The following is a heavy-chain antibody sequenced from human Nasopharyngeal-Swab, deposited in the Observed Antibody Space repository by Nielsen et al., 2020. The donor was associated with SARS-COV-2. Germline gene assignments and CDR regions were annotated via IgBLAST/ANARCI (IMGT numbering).Heavy chain of an antibody. CDR2: ISYDGSNK. CDR1: GFTFGDYA. D-gene: IGHD3-3*01. CDR3: ANLIFGDAFDI. V-gene: IGHV3-30*04. Sequence: GESLKISCTGSGFTFGDYAMTWFRQAPGKGLEWVAVISYDGSNKYYADSVKGRFTISRDNSKNTLYLQMNSLRAEDTAVYYCANLIFGDAFDIWGQGTMVTVSS. J-gene: IGHJ3*02.